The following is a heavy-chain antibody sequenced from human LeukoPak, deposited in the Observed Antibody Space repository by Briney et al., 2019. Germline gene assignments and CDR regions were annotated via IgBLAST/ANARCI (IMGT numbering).Heavy chain of an antibody. J-gene: IGHJ4*02. V-gene: IGHV3-21*01. D-gene: IGHD6-13*01. Sequence: PGGSLRLSCAASGFSFSSYSMNWVRQAPGKGLEWVSSISSSSSYIYYADSVKGRFSISRDNAKNTLYLQMNSLRAEDTAVYYCARRGAAAGTGDYWGQGTLVTVSS. CDR1: GFSFSSYS. CDR3: ARRGAAAGTGDY. CDR2: ISSSSSYI.